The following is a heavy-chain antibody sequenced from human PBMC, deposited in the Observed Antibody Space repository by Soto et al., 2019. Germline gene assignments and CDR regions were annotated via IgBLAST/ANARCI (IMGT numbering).Heavy chain of an antibody. D-gene: IGHD3-10*01. J-gene: IGHJ4*02. Sequence: ASVKVSCKASGYTFTSYGISWVRQAPGQGLDWMGWISAYNGNTNYAQKLQGRVTMTTDTSTSTAYMELRSLRSDYTAVYYCARGSSGYYGSGSYLYWGQGTLVTVSS. CDR3: ARGSSGYYGSGSYLY. CDR2: ISAYNGNT. V-gene: IGHV1-18*01. CDR1: GYTFTSYG.